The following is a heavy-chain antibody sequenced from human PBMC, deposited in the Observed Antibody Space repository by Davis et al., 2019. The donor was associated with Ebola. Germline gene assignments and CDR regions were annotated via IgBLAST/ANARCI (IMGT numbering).Heavy chain of an antibody. Sequence: ASVKVSCKASGYTFTSYYMHWVRQAPGQGLEWMGIINPSGGSTSYAQKFQGRVTMTRDTSTSTVYMELSSLRSEDTAVYYCARERVRGVIRDYYYGMDVWGKGTTVTVSS. V-gene: IGHV1-46*01. CDR3: ARERVRGVIRDYYYGMDV. D-gene: IGHD3-10*01. J-gene: IGHJ6*04. CDR1: GYTFTSYY. CDR2: INPSGGST.